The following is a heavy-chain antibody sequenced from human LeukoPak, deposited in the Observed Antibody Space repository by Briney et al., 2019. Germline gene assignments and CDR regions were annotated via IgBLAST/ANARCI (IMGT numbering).Heavy chain of an antibody. CDR2: ISYDGSNK. CDR1: GFTFSSYA. D-gene: IGHD4-17*01. J-gene: IGHJ4*02. V-gene: IGHV3-30*04. Sequence: GRSLRLSCAASGFTFSSYAMHWVRQAPGKGLEWVAVISYDGSNKYYADSVKGRFTISRDNSKNTLYLQTNSLRPEDTAVYYCARDGPDYGDFDYWGQGTLVTVSS. CDR3: ARDGPDYGDFDY.